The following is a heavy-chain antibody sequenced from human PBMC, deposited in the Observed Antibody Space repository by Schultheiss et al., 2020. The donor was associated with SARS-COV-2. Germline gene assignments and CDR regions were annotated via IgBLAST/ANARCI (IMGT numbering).Heavy chain of an antibody. CDR2: ISRSGTNT. CDR3: ARDPGMTAKLYTFDI. D-gene: IGHD3-10*01. J-gene: IGHJ3*02. Sequence: GGSLRLSCAVSGFTFSSYSMSWVRQAPGKGLEWVSQISRSGTNTYYADSVKGRFTVSRDNLMNTLYLQMNSLRAEDTAVYYCARDPGMTAKLYTFDIWGQGTLVTVSS. CDR1: GFTFSSYS. V-gene: IGHV3-23*01.